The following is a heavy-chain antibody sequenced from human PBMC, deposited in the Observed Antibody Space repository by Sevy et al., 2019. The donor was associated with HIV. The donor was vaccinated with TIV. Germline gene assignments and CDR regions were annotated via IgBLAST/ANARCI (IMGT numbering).Heavy chain of an antibody. CDR3: ARDGSGSYYNGALTGGSWWFDP. CDR1: GGSISSGSYY. J-gene: IGHJ5*02. D-gene: IGHD3-10*01. CDR2: IYTSGST. Sequence: SETLSLTCTVSGGSISSGSYYWSWIRQPAGKGLEWIGRIYTSGSTNYNPSLKSRVTISVDTSKDQFSLKLSSVTAADTAVYYCARDGSGSYYNGALTGGSWWFDPWGQGTLVTVSS. V-gene: IGHV4-61*02.